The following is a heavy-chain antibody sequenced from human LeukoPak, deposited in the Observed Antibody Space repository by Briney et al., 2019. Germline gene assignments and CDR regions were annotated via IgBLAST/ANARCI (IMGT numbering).Heavy chain of an antibody. CDR1: GASLKTFY. V-gene: IGHV4-4*07. J-gene: IGHJ4*02. CDR3: VREAGISRPLDY. Sequence: SETLSLTCNISGASLKTFYWTWIRQPAGKGLEWIGRISTTGSPNYNAYLKSRLSISMDTSRSQFSLKLSSVTAADTAVYYCVREAGISRPLDYWGQGTLVTVSS. CDR2: ISTTGSP.